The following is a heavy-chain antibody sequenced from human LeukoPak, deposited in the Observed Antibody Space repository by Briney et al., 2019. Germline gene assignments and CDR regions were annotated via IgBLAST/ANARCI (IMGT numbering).Heavy chain of an antibody. Sequence: SETLSLTCTVSGGSISSYYWSWIRQPPGKGLEWIGYIYYSGSTNYNPSLKSRVTISVDTSKNQFSLKLSSVTAADTAVYYCARGYYYFDYWGQGTLVTVSS. D-gene: IGHD2-15*01. CDR2: IYYSGST. J-gene: IGHJ4*02. V-gene: IGHV4-59*01. CDR3: ARGYYYFDY. CDR1: GGSISSYY.